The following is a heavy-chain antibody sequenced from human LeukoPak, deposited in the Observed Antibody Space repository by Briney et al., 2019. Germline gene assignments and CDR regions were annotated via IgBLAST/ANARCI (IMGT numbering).Heavy chain of an antibody. J-gene: IGHJ6*02. Sequence: PEGALLPSCAASGFTVSSNYRSGGRQAPGKRVWGGSMIYSGGGTNYANSVKGRFTITTDNSKNTLYLQMNSLRAADTAVYYCARCARGFGVGAYGMDVWGQGTTVTVSS. CDR1: GFTVSSNY. V-gene: IGHV3-53*01. CDR2: IYSGGGT. CDR3: ARCARGFGVGAYGMDV. D-gene: IGHD3-3*01.